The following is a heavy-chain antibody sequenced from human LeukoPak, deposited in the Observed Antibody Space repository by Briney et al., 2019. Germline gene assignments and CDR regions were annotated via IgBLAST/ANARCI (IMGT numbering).Heavy chain of an antibody. CDR3: ARCGHSGYNDY. Sequence: SETLSLTCTVSGGSISSYYWSWIRQPPGKGLEWIGYIYYSGSTNYNPSLKSRVTISVDTSKNQFSLKLSSVTAADTAVYYCARCGHSGYNDYWGQGTLVTVSS. CDR1: GGSISSYY. CDR2: IYYSGST. V-gene: IGHV4-59*01. D-gene: IGHD5-12*01. J-gene: IGHJ4*02.